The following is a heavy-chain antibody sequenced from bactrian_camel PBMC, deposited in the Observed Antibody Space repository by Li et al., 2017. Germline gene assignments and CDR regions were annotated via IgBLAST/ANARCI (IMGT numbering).Heavy chain of an antibody. V-gene: IGHV3S53*01. CDR3: AADTFRDCGGNYELAWQYSG. Sequence: HVQLVESGGGSVQDGGSVRLSCVTSGITFKDYKYIMAWFRQAPGKAREGVAAIDRFGTAHYADSVKGRFIISKDNTKNTLDLQMNSLKPEDAGMYYCAADTFRDCGGNYELAWQYSGWGQGTQVTVS. CDR2: IDRFGTA. D-gene: IGHD1*01. CDR1: GITFKDYKY. J-gene: IGHJ4*01.